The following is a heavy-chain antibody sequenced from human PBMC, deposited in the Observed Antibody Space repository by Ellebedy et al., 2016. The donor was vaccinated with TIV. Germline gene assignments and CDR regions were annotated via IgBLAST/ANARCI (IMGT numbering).Heavy chain of an antibody. V-gene: IGHV3-30*04. D-gene: IGHD3-10*01. CDR2: ISFDGNNK. J-gene: IGHJ4*02. Sequence: GESLKISXVASGLTLSNYTMHWVRHAPGKGLEWVARISFDGNNKYYADSVKGRFTISRDNSKNTLYLQMDSLRAEDTALYYCARGGSYFDSGIYSKSLHYWGQGTLVTVSS. CDR1: GLTLSNYT. CDR3: ARGGSYFDSGIYSKSLHY.